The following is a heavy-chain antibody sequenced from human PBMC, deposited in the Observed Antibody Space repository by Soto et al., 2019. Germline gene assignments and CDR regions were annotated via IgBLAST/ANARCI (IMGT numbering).Heavy chain of an antibody. CDR1: GGSISSGGYY. CDR2: IYYSGST. J-gene: IGHJ3*02. V-gene: IGHV4-31*03. CDR3: ARDAYTTYYDILTGPRGNALEI. D-gene: IGHD3-9*01. Sequence: SETLSLTCTVSGGSISSGGYYWSWIRQHPGKGLEWIGYIYYSGSTYYNPSLKSRVTISVDTSKNQFSLKLSSLTAADKAVYYGARDAYTTYYDILTGPRGNALEIWGKGTMVTVSS.